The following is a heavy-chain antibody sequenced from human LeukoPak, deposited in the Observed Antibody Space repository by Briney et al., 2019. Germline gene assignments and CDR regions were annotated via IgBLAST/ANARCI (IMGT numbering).Heavy chain of an antibody. Sequence: ASVKVSCKASGYTVTSYYMHWVRQAPGQGLEWMGIINPSGGSTSYAQKFQGRVTMTRDTSTSTVYMELSSLRSEDTAVYYCASEKGRGEYCSSTSCATFDYWGQGTLVTVSS. V-gene: IGHV1-46*01. CDR2: INPSGGST. J-gene: IGHJ4*02. CDR1: GYTVTSYY. D-gene: IGHD2-2*01. CDR3: ASEKGRGEYCSSTSCATFDY.